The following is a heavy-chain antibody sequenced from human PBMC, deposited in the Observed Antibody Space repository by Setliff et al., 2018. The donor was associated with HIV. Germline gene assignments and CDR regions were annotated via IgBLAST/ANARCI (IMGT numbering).Heavy chain of an antibody. D-gene: IGHD3-22*01. V-gene: IGHV3-23*01. CDR2: ILSTGERT. J-gene: IGHJ4*02. Sequence: PGGSLRLSCAASGFTFSNYAMSWVRQAPGEGLEWVSAILSTGERTFYADSVKGRFTISRGNSKNTVYLQMNSLRAEDTAEYYCAKELAASGLGYFDSWGRGILVTVS. CDR3: AKELAASGLGYFDS. CDR1: GFTFSNYA.